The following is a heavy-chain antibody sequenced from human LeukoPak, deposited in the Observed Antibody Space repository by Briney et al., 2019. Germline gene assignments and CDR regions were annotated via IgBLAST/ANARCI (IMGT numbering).Heavy chain of an antibody. Sequence: ASVKVSCKASGYTLTVFYMHWVRQAPGQGLEWMGWINANSGGTNYAQKFQGRVTMTRDTSISTAYMELSRLRSDDTAVYYCASVDKPYCGGDCQLDNWGQGTLVTVSS. J-gene: IGHJ4*02. CDR2: INANSGGT. CDR1: GYTLTVFY. D-gene: IGHD2-21*02. CDR3: ASVDKPYCGGDCQLDN. V-gene: IGHV1-2*02.